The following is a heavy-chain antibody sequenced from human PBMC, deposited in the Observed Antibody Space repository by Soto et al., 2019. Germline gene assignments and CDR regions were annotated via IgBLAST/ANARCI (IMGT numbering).Heavy chain of an antibody. V-gene: IGHV3-23*01. J-gene: IGHJ6*02. CDR1: GFTFSSYA. Sequence: GGSLRLSCAASGFTFSSYAMSWVRQAPGKGLEWVSAISGSGGSTYYADSVKGRFTISRDNSKNTLYLQMNSLRAEDTAVYYCAKFLGRPRAYYDILQGAYGMDVRGQGITVTGSS. CDR2: ISGSGGST. D-gene: IGHD3-9*01. CDR3: AKFLGRPRAYYDILQGAYGMDV.